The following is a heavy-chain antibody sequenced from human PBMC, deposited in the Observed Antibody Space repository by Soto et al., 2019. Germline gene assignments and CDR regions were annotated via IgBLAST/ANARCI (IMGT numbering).Heavy chain of an antibody. CDR2: IDPSDSQT. V-gene: IGHV5-10-1*01. J-gene: IGHJ4*02. Sequence: GESLKISCKGSGYSFAGYWITWVRQKPGKGLEWMGRIDPSDSQTYYSPSFRGHVTISVTKSITTVFLQWSSPRASDTAMYYCARQIYDSDTGPNFQYYFDSWGQGTPVTVSS. D-gene: IGHD3-22*01. CDR3: ARQIYDSDTGPNFQYYFDS. CDR1: GYSFAGYW.